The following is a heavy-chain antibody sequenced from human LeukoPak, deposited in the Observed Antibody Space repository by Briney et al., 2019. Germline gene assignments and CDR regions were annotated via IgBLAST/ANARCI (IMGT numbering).Heavy chain of an antibody. V-gene: IGHV1-8*01. CDR1: GYTFTSYN. CDR2: MNPNSGNT. D-gene: IGHD2-15*01. Sequence: ASVKVSCKASGYTFTSYNINWVRQATGLGLEWMGWMNPNSGNTGSEQKFQGRVTMTRITSTSTAYMELSSLRSEDTAVYYCARYCSGGSCYSGFDYWGQGTLVTVSS. CDR3: ARYCSGGSCYSGFDY. J-gene: IGHJ4*02.